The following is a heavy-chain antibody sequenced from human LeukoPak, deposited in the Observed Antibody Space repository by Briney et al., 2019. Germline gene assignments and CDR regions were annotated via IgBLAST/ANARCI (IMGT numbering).Heavy chain of an antibody. CDR3: ARVLAVAGVYYFDY. Sequence: SETLSLTCAVYGVSFSGFYWSWLRQPPGKGLEWIGEINHSGSTNYNPSLKSRVTISVDTSKNQFSLKLSSVTAADTAVYYCARVLAVAGVYYFDYWGQGTLVTVSS. J-gene: IGHJ4*02. CDR1: GVSFSGFY. CDR2: INHSGST. V-gene: IGHV4-34*01. D-gene: IGHD6-19*01.